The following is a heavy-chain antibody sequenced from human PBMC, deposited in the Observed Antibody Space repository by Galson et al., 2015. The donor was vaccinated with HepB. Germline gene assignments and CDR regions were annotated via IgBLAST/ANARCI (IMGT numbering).Heavy chain of an antibody. V-gene: IGHV3-64D*06. CDR1: GFTFSRYA. Sequence: SLRLSCAASGFTFSRYAMHWVRQAPGKGLQYVSGTSSNGGDTYYTGSVKGRFTISGDNSKNTLFLQMSSLRAEDTALYYCVKAPIGSGDYAFDVWGQGTMVTVSS. J-gene: IGHJ3*01. CDR2: TSSNGGDT. CDR3: VKAPIGSGDYAFDV. D-gene: IGHD4-17*01.